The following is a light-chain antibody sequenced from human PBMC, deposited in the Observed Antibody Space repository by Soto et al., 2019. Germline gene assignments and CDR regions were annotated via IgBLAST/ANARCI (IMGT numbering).Light chain of an antibody. V-gene: IGLV1-47*02. CDR3: AAWDDSLSTVV. CDR1: SSNIGRNY. Sequence: QSVLTQPPSASGTPGQRVNISCSGSSSNIGRNYLYWYQQLPGTAPKLLIYSNNHRPSGVPDRFSGSKSGTSASLAISGLRSDDEADYFCAAWDDSLSTVVFGGGTKVTVL. CDR2: SNN. J-gene: IGLJ2*01.